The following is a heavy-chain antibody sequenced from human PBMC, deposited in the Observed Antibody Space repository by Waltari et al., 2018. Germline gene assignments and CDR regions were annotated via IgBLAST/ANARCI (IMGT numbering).Heavy chain of an antibody. D-gene: IGHD3-10*01. CDR2: INVYGGYI. J-gene: IGHJ4*02. Sequence: EVHLVESGGGLVQPGGSLRLSCAAHGFSFGDYWMPWVRQVPGRGLEWVSRINVYGGYISYADSVRGRFTISRDNAESTVYLHLNNLRVDDTAVYFCARKGGTGYPYGPFYYDHWGQGTLVNVSS. CDR1: GFSFGDYW. V-gene: IGHV3-74*01. CDR3: ARKGGTGYPYGPFYYDH.